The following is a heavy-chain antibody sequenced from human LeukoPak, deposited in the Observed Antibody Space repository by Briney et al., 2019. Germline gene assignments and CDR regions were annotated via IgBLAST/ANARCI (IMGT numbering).Heavy chain of an antibody. D-gene: IGHD5/OR15-5a*01. CDR3: ARGFFAKCLDAFDV. V-gene: IGHV3-33*08. CDR2: IWYGGSNK. Sequence: GGSLRLSCAASSFTFSSYGMHWVRQAPGKGLEWAAVIWYGGSNKYYADSVKGRFTISRDNSKNTLYLQMNSLRAEDTAVYYCARGFFAKCLDAFDVWGQGTMVTVSS. CDR1: SFTFSSYG. J-gene: IGHJ3*01.